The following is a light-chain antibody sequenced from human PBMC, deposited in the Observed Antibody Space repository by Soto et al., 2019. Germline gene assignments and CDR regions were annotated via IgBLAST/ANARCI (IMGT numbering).Light chain of an antibody. V-gene: IGLV4-69*01. CDR1: SGHSNFA. CDR3: QTWGTGTHVV. CDR2: VNTDGSH. Sequence: QPVLTQSPSASASLGASVKLTCTLSSGHSNFAIAWHQQQPDRGPRYLMKVNTDGSHDKGDGIPDRFSGSTSGAERFLTISSFQSEDEADYYCQTWGTGTHVVFGGGTKLTVL. J-gene: IGLJ2*01.